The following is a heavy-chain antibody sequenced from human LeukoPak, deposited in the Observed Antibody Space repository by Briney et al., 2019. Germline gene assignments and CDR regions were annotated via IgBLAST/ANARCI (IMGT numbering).Heavy chain of an antibody. CDR2: IWYDGSNK. Sequence: GGSLRLSCAASGFTFSGHCMHWVRQAPGKGLEWVAVIWYDGSNKYYADSVKGQFTISRDNSKNTLYLQMNSLRAEDTAVYYCARDGGGQENYFDYWGQGTLVTVSS. D-gene: IGHD3-16*01. CDR3: ARDGGGQENYFDY. CDR1: GFTFSGHC. V-gene: IGHV3-30*19. J-gene: IGHJ4*02.